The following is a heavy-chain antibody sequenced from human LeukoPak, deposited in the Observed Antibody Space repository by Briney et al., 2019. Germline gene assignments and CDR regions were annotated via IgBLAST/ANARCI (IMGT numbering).Heavy chain of an antibody. D-gene: IGHD6-19*01. CDR1: GFTFSSYW. CDR2: IKQDGSEK. V-gene: IGHV3-7*01. J-gene: IGHJ3*02. Sequence: GGSLRLSCAASGFTFSSYWMSWVRQAPGKGLEWVANIKQDGSEKYYVDSVKGRFTISRDNAKNSLYLQMNSLRAEDTAVYYCARGGSSGWPPGAFDIWGQGTMVTVSS. CDR3: ARGGSSGWPPGAFDI.